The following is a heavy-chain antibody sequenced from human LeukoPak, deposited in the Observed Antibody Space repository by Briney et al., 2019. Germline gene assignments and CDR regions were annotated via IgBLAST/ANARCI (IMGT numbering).Heavy chain of an antibody. V-gene: IGHV3-30-3*01. CDR1: GFTFSSYA. CDR2: ISYDGSNK. CDR3: ARDKYYYDSSGYYLKASYFDY. Sequence: GGSLRLSCAASGFTFSSYAMHWVRQAPGKGLEWVAVISYDGSNKYYADSVKGRFTISRDNSKNTLYLQMNSLRAEGTAVYYCARDKYYYDSSGYYLKASYFDYWGQGTLVTVSS. D-gene: IGHD3-22*01. J-gene: IGHJ4*02.